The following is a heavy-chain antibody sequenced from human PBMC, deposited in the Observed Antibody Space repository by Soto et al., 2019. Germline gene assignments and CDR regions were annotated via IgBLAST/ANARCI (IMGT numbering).Heavy chain of an antibody. V-gene: IGHV3-21*01. CDR1: GFTFSSYS. D-gene: IGHD3-10*01. CDR2: ISSSSSYI. J-gene: IGHJ6*02. CDR3: AREITGEWPDSERYYYYYGMDV. Sequence: EVQLVESGGGLVKPGGSLSLSCAASGFTFSSYSMNWVRQAPGKGLEWVSSISSSSSYIYYADSVKGRFTISRDNAKNSLYLQMNSLRAEDTAVYYCAREITGEWPDSERYYYYYGMDVWGQGTTVTVSS.